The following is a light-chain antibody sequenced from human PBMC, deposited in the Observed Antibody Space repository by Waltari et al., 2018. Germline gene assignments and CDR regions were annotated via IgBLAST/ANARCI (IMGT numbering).Light chain of an antibody. J-gene: IGLJ2*01. Sequence: QSVLTQPPSASAAPGQQVTISCSGTNSHLGNTYVPWYPQVPGTAPQPLIYDDNKRPSGIPDRFSGSKSGTSATLGITGLQTGDEADYYCGTWDSSLSVVLFGGGTKLTVL. CDR1: NSHLGNTY. V-gene: IGLV1-51*01. CDR2: DDN. CDR3: GTWDSSLSVVL.